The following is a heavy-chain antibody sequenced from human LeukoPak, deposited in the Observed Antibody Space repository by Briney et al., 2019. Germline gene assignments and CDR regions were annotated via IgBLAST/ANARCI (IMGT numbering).Heavy chain of an antibody. CDR2: ISGSGAST. Sequence: GGSLRLSCLTSGFTLSTNAMSWVRQAPGKGLEWISGISGSGASTYYADSVKGRSTISRDDSRNTLYLQMNSLRGDDTAVYYCAKDVGKWESLHFFDYWGQGTLVTVSS. J-gene: IGHJ4*02. CDR1: GFTLSTNA. D-gene: IGHD1-26*01. V-gene: IGHV3-23*01. CDR3: AKDVGKWESLHFFDY.